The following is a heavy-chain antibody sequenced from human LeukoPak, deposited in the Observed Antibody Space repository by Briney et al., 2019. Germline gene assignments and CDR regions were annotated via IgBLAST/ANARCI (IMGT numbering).Heavy chain of an antibody. CDR3: ARDGPMVRGVIPYYYYMDV. V-gene: IGHV3-9*01. D-gene: IGHD3-10*01. CDR1: GFTFDDYA. CDR2: ISWNSGSI. J-gene: IGHJ6*03. Sequence: GGSLRLSCAASGFTFDDYAMHWVRQAPGKGLEWVSGISWNSGSIGYADSVKGRFTISRDNAKNSLYLQMNSLRAEDTALYYCARDGPMVRGVIPYYYYMDVWGKGTTVTVSS.